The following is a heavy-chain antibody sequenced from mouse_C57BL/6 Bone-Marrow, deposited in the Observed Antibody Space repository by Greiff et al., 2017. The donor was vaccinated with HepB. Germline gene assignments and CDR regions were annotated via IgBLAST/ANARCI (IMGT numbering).Heavy chain of an antibody. D-gene: IGHD2-3*01. CDR1: GYTFTSYW. J-gene: IGHJ4*01. Sequence: QVQLQQPGAELVKPGASVKLSCKASGYTFTSYWMQWVKQRPGQGLEWIGEIDPSDSYTNYNQKFNGKATLTVDTSSSTAYMQLSSLTSEDSAVYYCARDGYYEDYYAMDYWGQGTSVTVSS. CDR3: ARDGYYEDYYAMDY. CDR2: IDPSDSYT. V-gene: IGHV1-50*01.